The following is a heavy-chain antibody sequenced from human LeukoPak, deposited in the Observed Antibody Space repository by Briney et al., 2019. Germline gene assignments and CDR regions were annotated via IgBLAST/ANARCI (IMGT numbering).Heavy chain of an antibody. V-gene: IGHV5-51*01. CDR1: GYSFSNYW. J-gene: IGHJ4*02. CDR2: IYLGDSNT. CDR3: ARPADIAVAGPFDY. Sequence: GESLKISCKGSGYSFSNYWIGWVRQMPGKGLEWMGIIYLGDSNTRYRPSFQRQVTSAADKSISTAYLQWRSLKVSDTAMYYCARPADIAVAGPFDYWGQGTLVTVSA. D-gene: IGHD6-19*01.